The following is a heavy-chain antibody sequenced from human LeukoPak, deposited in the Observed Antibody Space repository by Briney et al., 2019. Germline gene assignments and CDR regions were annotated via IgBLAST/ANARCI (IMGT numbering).Heavy chain of an antibody. CDR1: GGTFSSYG. Sequence: ASVKVSCKASGGTFSSYGTSWVRQAPGQGLEWMGWISGYNGNTNYAQKLQGRVTITSDTSTSTAYMELRSLRSDDTAVYYCARDLHRVVVRGVPHYYYYMDVWGKGTTVTISS. CDR3: ARDLHRVVVRGVPHYYYYMDV. D-gene: IGHD3-10*01. CDR2: ISGYNGNT. J-gene: IGHJ6*03. V-gene: IGHV1-18*01.